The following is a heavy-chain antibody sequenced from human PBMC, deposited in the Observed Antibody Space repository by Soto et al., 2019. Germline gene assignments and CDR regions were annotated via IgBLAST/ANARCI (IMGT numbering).Heavy chain of an antibody. J-gene: IGHJ6*02. CDR3: AASCVACGGFNYYGMDV. Sequence: QVQLQESGPGLVKPSQTLSLTCTVSGGSISSGGYYWYWIRQHPGKGLEWIGYIYYSGTTYYNPSLKRRVTIQVDTSKNQFSRKLSSVTAADTAVYYCAASCVACGGFNYYGMDVWGQGTTVTVSS. CDR2: IYYSGTT. D-gene: IGHD2-21*01. V-gene: IGHV4-31*03. CDR1: GGSISSGGYY.